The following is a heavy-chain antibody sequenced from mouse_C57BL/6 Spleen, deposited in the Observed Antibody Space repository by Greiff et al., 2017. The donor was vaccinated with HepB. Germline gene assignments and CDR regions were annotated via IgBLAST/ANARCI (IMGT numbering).Heavy chain of an antibody. CDR1: GYAFSSSW. Sequence: QVQLKESGPELVKPGASVKISCKASGYAFSSSWMNWVKQRPGKGLEWIGRIYPGDGDTNYNGKFKGKATLTADKSSSTAYMQLSSLTSEDSAVYFCANYYGSSYVAYWGQGTTLTVSS. CDR2: IYPGDGDT. D-gene: IGHD1-1*01. V-gene: IGHV1-82*01. CDR3: ANYYGSSYVAY. J-gene: IGHJ2*01.